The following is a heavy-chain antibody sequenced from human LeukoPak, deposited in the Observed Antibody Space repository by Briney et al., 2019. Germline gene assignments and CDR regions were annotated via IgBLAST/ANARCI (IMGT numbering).Heavy chain of an antibody. CDR2: ISSNGGST. Sequence: GGSLRLSCAASGFTFTDYAMNWVRQAPGKGLEYVSAISSNGGSTYYANSVKGRFTISRDNSKNTLYLQMGSLRAEDMAVYYCARVGYYYDSSPPDYWGQGTLVTVSS. D-gene: IGHD3-22*01. CDR3: ARVGYYYDSSPPDY. CDR1: GFTFTDYA. J-gene: IGHJ4*02. V-gene: IGHV3-64*01.